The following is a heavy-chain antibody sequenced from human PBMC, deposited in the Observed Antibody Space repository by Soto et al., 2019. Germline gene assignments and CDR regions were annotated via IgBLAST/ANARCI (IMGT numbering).Heavy chain of an antibody. V-gene: IGHV4-59*12. CDR3: ARDNGYSYGYTLDH. Sequence: PSETLSLTCTVSGGSISSYYWSWIRQPPGKGLEWIGYIYYSVSTNYNPSLKSRVTISVDTSKNQFSLKLSSVTAADTAVYYCARDNGYSYGYTLDHWGQGTLVTVS. CDR2: IYYSVST. D-gene: IGHD5-18*01. J-gene: IGHJ4*02. CDR1: GGSISSYY.